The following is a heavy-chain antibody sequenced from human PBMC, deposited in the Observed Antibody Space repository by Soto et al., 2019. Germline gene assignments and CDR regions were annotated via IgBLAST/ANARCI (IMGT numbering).Heavy chain of an antibody. CDR2: IGVGGGDR. CDR3: ARVRFGELV. D-gene: IGHD3-10*01. Sequence: EVPLLESGGGLVQPGGSLRRSCAASGFTFSSYTMSWVRPAPGKGLEWVSIIGVGGGDRYYPASVKGRFTISRDNSRDTLYLEMNSLRDEDTAVYYCARVRFGELVWGQGTLVTVSS. V-gene: IGHV3-23*01. CDR1: GFTFSSYT. J-gene: IGHJ4*02.